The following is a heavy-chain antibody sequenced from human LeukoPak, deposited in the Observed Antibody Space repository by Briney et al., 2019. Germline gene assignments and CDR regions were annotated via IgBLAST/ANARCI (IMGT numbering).Heavy chain of an antibody. V-gene: IGHV3-21*01. J-gene: IGHJ4*02. CDR3: ARGTVEMATISY. CDR1: GFTFSSYS. Sequence: GSLRLSCAASGFTFSSYSMNWVRQAPGKGLEWVSSISSSSSYIYYADSVKGRFTISRDNAENSLYLQMNSLRAEDTAVYYCARGTVEMATISYWGQGTLVTVSS. D-gene: IGHD5-24*01. CDR2: ISSSSSYI.